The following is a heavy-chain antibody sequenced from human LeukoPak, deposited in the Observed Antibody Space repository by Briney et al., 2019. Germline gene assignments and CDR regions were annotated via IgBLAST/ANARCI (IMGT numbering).Heavy chain of an antibody. J-gene: IGHJ4*02. D-gene: IGHD3-16*01. CDR3: AKIPQVATYTVPNFDL. CDR1: GFTLGIYA. Sequence: PGGSLRLSCAASGFTLGIYAMSWVRQAPGKGLEWVSGISNTGLTTYYIDSVKGRFTISRDNSKNTLYLQMNSLRAEDTAVYYCAKIPQVATYTVPNFDLWGQGTLVTVSS. CDR2: ISNTGLTT. V-gene: IGHV3-23*01.